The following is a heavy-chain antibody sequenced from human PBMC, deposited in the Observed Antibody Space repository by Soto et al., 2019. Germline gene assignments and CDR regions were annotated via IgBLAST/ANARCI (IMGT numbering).Heavy chain of an antibody. CDR3: ARDQVDIVATICRRDGYSSYYYGMDV. J-gene: IGHJ6*02. CDR2: ISSSSSTI. CDR1: GFTFSSYS. V-gene: IGHV3-48*01. Sequence: PGGSLRLSCAASGFTFSSYSMNWVRQAPGKGLEWVSYISSSSSTIYYADSVKGRFTISRDNAKNSLYLQMNSLRAEDTAVYYCARDQVDIVATICRRDGYSSYYYGMDVWGQGTTVTVSS. D-gene: IGHD5-12*01.